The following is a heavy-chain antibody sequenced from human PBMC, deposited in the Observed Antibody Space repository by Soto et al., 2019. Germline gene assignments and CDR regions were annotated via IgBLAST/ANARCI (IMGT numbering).Heavy chain of an antibody. D-gene: IGHD3-22*01. CDR2: IAYDSSVK. Sequence: QVQLVESGGGMVQPGRPLRLSCEGSGFDFRKYGIHWVRQAPGKGLEWVAIIAYDSSVKYYADSVKGRFTVSRDNSNSMAYLQMNSLRVDDTAHYYGAKDQDLYYINALWGLDVWGQGTTVTVSS. J-gene: IGHJ6*02. CDR3: AKDQDLYYINALWGLDV. CDR1: GFDFRKYG. V-gene: IGHV3-30*18.